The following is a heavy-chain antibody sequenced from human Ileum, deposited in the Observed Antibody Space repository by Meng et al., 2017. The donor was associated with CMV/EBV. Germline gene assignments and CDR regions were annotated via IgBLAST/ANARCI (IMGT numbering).Heavy chain of an antibody. Sequence: QLTFQESGPGLVQPSGTLSLTGRVSGGSTTDYWGWIRQPPGKGLEWIGSISYSGTTYYNPSLKSRLTVSLDTSKTQFSLMLTSVTAADTAVYYCARDMSIRWFYYWGQGTLVTVSS. D-gene: IGHD3-3*02. CDR3: ARDMSIRWFYY. CDR1: GGSTTDY. CDR2: ISYSGTT. V-gene: IGHV4-39*07. J-gene: IGHJ4*02.